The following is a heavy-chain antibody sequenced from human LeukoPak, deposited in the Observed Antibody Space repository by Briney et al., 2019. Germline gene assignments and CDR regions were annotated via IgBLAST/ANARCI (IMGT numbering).Heavy chain of an antibody. J-gene: IGHJ4*02. Sequence: SVKVPCKASGGTFSSYAISWVRQAPGQGLEWMGGIIPIFGTANYAQKFQGRVTITADESTSTAYMELSSLRSEDTAVYYCARVNDCSGGSCYPDFDYWGQGTLVTVSS. CDR3: ARVNDCSGGSCYPDFDY. CDR2: IIPIFGTA. CDR1: GGTFSSYA. V-gene: IGHV1-69*13. D-gene: IGHD2-15*01.